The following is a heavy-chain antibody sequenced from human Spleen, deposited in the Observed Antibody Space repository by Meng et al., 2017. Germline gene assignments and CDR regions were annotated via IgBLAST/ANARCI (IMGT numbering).Heavy chain of an antibody. D-gene: IGHD5-12*01. CDR2: ISAYNGNT. CDR3: ARAHADIVATITEDFDY. Sequence: LVEAGGGLKNPWASGKASCKASGYTLTSYGNSWVGQAPGPGLEWMGWISAYNGNTNYAQKLQGRVTMTTDTSTSTAYMELRSLRSDDTAVYYCARAHADIVATITEDFDYWGQGTLVTVSS. J-gene: IGHJ4*02. V-gene: IGHV1-18*01. CDR1: GYTLTSYG.